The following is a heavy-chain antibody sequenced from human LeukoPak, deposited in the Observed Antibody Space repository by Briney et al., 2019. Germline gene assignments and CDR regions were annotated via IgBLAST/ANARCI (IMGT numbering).Heavy chain of an antibody. CDR1: GYTFTGYY. J-gene: IGHJ4*02. CDR3: AGTPSGGYSYGYGEFDY. D-gene: IGHD5-18*01. CDR2: INPNSGGT. V-gene: IGHV1-2*02. Sequence: ASVKVSCKASGYTFTGYYMHWVRQAPGQGLEWMGWINPNSGGTNYAQKFQGRVTMTRDTSISTAYMELSRLRSDDTAVYYCAGTPSGGYSYGYGEFDYWGQGTLVTVSS.